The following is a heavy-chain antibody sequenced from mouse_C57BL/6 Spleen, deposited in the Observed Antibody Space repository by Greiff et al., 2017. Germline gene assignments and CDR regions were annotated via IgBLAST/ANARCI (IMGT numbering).Heavy chain of an antibody. CDR1: GYTFTSYW. J-gene: IGHJ2*01. CDR2: IDPSDSYT. D-gene: IGHD1-1*01. V-gene: IGHV1-69*01. Sequence: VKLQQPGAELVMPGASVKLSCKASGYTFTSYWMHWVKQRPGQGLEWIGEIDPSDSYTNYNQKFKGKSTLTVDKSSSTAYMQLSSLTSEDSAVYYCARGIPITTVVATGYFDYWGQGTTLTVSS. CDR3: ARGIPITTVVATGYFDY.